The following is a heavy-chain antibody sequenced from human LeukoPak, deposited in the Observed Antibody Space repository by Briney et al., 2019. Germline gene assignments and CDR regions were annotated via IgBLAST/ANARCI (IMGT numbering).Heavy chain of an antibody. V-gene: IGHV3-53*01. CDR1: GFTVSSNY. D-gene: IGHD1-26*01. CDR3: ARAGGSYYPLVY. Sequence: GGSLRLSCAASGFTVSSNYMSWVRRAPGKGLEWVSVIYSGGSTYYADSVKGRFTISRDNSKNTLYLQMNSLRAEDTAVYYCARAGGSYYPLVYWGLGTLVTVSS. CDR2: IYSGGST. J-gene: IGHJ4*02.